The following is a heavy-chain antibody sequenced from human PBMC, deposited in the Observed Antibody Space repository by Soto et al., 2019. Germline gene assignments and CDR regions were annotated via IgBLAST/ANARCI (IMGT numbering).Heavy chain of an antibody. Sequence: SETLSLTCTVSGGSISSGDHYWSWIRQPPGKGLEWIGYIYYSGSTYYNPSLKSRVTISVDPSKNQFSLKLSSVTAADTAVYYCARSKSPYYDSSGYYDYFDYWGQGTLVTVSS. CDR3: ARSKSPYYDSSGYYDYFDY. J-gene: IGHJ4*02. CDR1: GGSISSGDHY. D-gene: IGHD3-22*01. V-gene: IGHV4-30-4*01. CDR2: IYYSGST.